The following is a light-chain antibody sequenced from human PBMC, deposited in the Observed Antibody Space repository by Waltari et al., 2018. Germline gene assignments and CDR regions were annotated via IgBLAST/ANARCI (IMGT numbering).Light chain of an antibody. CDR2: GAS. Sequence: EIVLTQSPGTLSLSLGERATLSCRASQSVGRYLAWYQQKPGQAPRLLIYGASSRATGIPDRFSGSGSGTDFSLTISRLEPEDFAVYYCQNHERLPAMFGQGTKVEIK. J-gene: IGKJ1*01. CDR3: QNHERLPAM. CDR1: QSVGRY. V-gene: IGKV3-20*01.